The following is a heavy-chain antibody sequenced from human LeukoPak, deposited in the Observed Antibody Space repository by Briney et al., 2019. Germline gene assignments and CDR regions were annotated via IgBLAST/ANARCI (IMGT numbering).Heavy chain of an antibody. CDR1: GGSISTSNYY. Sequence: PSETLSLTCTVSGGSISTSNYYWGWIRQPPGKGLEWIGNIFYSGSTYYSPSLRSRVTISVDTSKNQFSLKLSSVTAADTAVYYCARGGTLYGSGSYYNDQDDAFDIWGQGTMVTVSS. V-gene: IGHV4-39*07. CDR3: ARGGTLYGSGSYYNDQDDAFDI. CDR2: IFYSGST. J-gene: IGHJ3*02. D-gene: IGHD3-10*01.